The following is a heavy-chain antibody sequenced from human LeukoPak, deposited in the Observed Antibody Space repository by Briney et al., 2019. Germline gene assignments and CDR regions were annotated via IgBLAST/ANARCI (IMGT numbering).Heavy chain of an antibody. CDR3: ARKARITMIVVADLDP. D-gene: IGHD3-22*01. Sequence: GGSLRLSCAASGFTFSSYGMHWVRQAPGKGLEWVTVISYDGSNKYYADSVKGRFTISRDNSKNTLYLQMNSLRAEDTAVYYCARKARITMIVVADLDPWGQGTLVTVSS. V-gene: IGHV3-30*03. CDR2: ISYDGSNK. J-gene: IGHJ5*02. CDR1: GFTFSSYG.